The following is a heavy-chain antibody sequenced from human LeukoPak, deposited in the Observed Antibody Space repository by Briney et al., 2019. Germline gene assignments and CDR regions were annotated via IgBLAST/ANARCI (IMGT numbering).Heavy chain of an antibody. CDR2: ISRSSNYI. J-gene: IGHJ4*02. CDR1: GFTFSTYS. CDR3: ARELDCGGGSCYPIDN. V-gene: IGHV3-21*01. Sequence: PGGSLRLSCAASGFTFSTYSMNWVRQAPGKGLEWVSFISRSSNYIYYADSVKGRFTISRDNAKNSLSLQMNSLRAEDTAVYYCARELDCGGGSCYPIDNWGQGTLVTVSS. D-gene: IGHD2-15*01.